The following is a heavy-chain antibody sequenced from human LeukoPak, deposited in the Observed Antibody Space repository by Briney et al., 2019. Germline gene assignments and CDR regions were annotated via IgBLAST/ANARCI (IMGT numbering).Heavy chain of an antibody. CDR2: ISSSSSTI. V-gene: IGHV3-48*01. J-gene: IGHJ3*02. CDR3: ATHELKDAFDI. CDR1: RFTFSSYS. D-gene: IGHD3-10*01. Sequence: GGSLRLSCAASRFTFSSYSMSWVRQAPGKGLEWVSYISSSSSTIYYADSVKGRFTISRDNAKKSLYLQMNSLRAEDTAVYYCATHELKDAFDIWGQGTIVTVSS.